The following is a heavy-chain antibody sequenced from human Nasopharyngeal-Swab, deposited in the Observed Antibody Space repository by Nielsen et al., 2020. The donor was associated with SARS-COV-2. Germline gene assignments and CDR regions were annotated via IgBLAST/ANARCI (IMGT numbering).Heavy chain of an antibody. CDR1: GFTFSSYG. D-gene: IGHD3-16*01. J-gene: IGHJ4*02. CDR2: IWYDGSNK. Sequence: GGSLRLSCAASGFTFSSYGMHWVRQAPGKGLEWAAVIWYDGSNKYYADSVKGRFTISRDNSKNTLYLQMNSLRAEDTAVYYCARDAGGSGGGYWGQGTLVTVSS. V-gene: IGHV3-33*01. CDR3: ARDAGGSGGGY.